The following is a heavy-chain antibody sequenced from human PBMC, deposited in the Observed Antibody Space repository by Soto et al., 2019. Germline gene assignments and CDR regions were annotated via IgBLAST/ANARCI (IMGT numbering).Heavy chain of an antibody. J-gene: IGHJ6*02. V-gene: IGHV1-18*01. Sequence: QAQLVQSGPEVKKPGASVKVSCKASGYTFSSYGISWVRQAPGQGLEWLGWISPYDDDTKYAQNLQGRVRMTTDTSTRPVYRDLRSLRSDDTAIYYCARGGYSDSSGSRNYHYYGMDVWGQGTTVTVSS. CDR2: ISPYDDDT. D-gene: IGHD3-22*01. CDR3: ARGGYSDSSGSRNYHYYGMDV. CDR1: GYTFSSYG.